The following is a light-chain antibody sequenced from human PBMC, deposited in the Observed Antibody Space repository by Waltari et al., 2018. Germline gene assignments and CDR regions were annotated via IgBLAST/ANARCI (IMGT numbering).Light chain of an antibody. CDR2: RDN. CDR1: SSNIGNTH. J-gene: IGLJ3*02. CDR3: GGWDDNLNGWV. Sequence: QSVLPQPPSTSGTPGQRVITSCSGSSSNIGNTHVYWYQQLPGAAPKLLIYRDNGRPSGVPVRFSVSKSGTSASLAISGLRSEDEADYYCGGWDDNLNGWVFGGGTRLTVL. V-gene: IGLV1-47*01.